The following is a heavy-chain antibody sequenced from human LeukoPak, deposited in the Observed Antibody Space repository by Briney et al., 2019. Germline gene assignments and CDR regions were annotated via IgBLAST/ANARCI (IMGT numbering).Heavy chain of an antibody. V-gene: IGHV4-31*03. D-gene: IGHD3-10*01. CDR3: ARDVKYYGSATPRDYWYFDL. J-gene: IGHJ2*01. Sequence: SETLSLTCTVTGGSISSGGYYWSWIRQHPGKGLGWIGYIYYSGSTYYNPSLKSRVTISVDTSKNQFSLKLSSVTAADTAVYYCARDVKYYGSATPRDYWYFDLWGRGTLVTVSS. CDR1: GGSISSGGYY. CDR2: IYYSGST.